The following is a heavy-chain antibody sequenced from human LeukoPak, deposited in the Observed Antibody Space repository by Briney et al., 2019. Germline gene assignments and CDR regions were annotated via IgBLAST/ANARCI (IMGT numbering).Heavy chain of an antibody. D-gene: IGHD3-22*01. V-gene: IGHV3-33*06. CDR3: AKSPSSGYYSWFDP. Sequence: GRSLRLSCAASGFTFSSYGMHWVRQAPGKGLEWVAVIWYDGSNKYYADSVEGRFTISRDNSKNTLYLQMNSLRAEDTAVYYCAKSPSSGYYSWFDPWGQGTLVTVSS. CDR2: IWYDGSNK. J-gene: IGHJ5*02. CDR1: GFTFSSYG.